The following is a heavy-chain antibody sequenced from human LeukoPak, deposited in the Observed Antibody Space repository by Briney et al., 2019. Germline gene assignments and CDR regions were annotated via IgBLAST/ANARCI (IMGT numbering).Heavy chain of an antibody. D-gene: IGHD3-16*01. CDR2: IYYSGST. J-gene: IGHJ4*02. CDR1: GGSISSGGYY. V-gene: IGHV4-31*03. CDR3: ARAQCTQTSGGIPDFDL. Sequence: ASETLSLTCTVSGGSISSGGYYWSWIRQHPGKGLEWIGYIYYSGSTYYNPSLESRLTISVDTSKNQFSLKLSSVTAADTAVYYCARAQCTQTSGGIPDFDLWGQGTLVTVSS.